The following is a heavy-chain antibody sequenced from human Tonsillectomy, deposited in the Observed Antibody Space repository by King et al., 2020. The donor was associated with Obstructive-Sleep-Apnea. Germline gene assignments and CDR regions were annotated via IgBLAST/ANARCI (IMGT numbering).Heavy chain of an antibody. CDR2: IYYSGST. J-gene: IGHJ5*02. Sequence: QLQESGPGLVKPSQTLSLTCTVSGGSISSGGYYWSWIRQHPGKGLEWIGYIYYSGSTYYNPSLKSRVTISVDTSKNQYSLKLSSVTAADTAVYYCARAGGVGATGGNWFDPWGQGTLVTVSS. CDR1: GGSISSGGYY. D-gene: IGHD1-26*01. CDR3: ARAGGVGATGGNWFDP. V-gene: IGHV4-31*03.